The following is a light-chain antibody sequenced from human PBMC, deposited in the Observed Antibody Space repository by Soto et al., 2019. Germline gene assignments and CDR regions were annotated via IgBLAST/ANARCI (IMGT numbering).Light chain of an antibody. CDR1: EGISSY. CDR3: QQLNGYPPWT. CDR2: AAS. Sequence: DIQLTQSPSFLSASVGDRVTITCRASEGISSYVAWYQQKPGKAPELLIYAASTLQSGVPSRFSGSGSATKFTLTISSLQHEDFATYYCQQLNGYPPWTFGQGTKVEIK. V-gene: IGKV1-9*01. J-gene: IGKJ1*01.